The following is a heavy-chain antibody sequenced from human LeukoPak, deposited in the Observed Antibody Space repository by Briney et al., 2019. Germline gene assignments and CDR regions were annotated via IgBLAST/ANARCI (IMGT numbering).Heavy chain of an antibody. CDR2: IKHDGSEE. V-gene: IGHV3-7*01. D-gene: IGHD3-16*02. CDR1: GLSISGQW. CDR3: GYTNNFYH. J-gene: IGHJ4*02. Sequence: PGESLRPSCVASGLSISGQWMNWVRQAPGQGLEWVANIKHDGSEEYYVDSVKGRFTVSRDDGRNSVSLQMNSVRAEDTAVYYCGYTNNFYHWGQGTLVVVSS.